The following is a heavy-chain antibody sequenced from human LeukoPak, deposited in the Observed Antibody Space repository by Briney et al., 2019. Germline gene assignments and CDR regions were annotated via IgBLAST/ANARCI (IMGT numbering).Heavy chain of an antibody. CDR2: ISSSGSSI. CDR3: ARAKYSNSWNDAFDI. V-gene: IGHV3-48*03. Sequence: QSGGSLRLSFGASGFTFRSYESNWVRRAPGKGLGWVACISSSGSSIYYADWVKGRFTISRDNTKKSLYLQMNSLRAEDTAVYYCARAKYSNSWNDAFDIWGQRTTVTVSS. D-gene: IGHD6-13*01. J-gene: IGHJ3*02. CDR1: GFTFRSYE.